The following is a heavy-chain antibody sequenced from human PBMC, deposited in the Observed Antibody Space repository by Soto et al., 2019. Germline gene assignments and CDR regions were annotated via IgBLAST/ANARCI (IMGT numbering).Heavy chain of an antibody. CDR3: ARDKVTYYDFWSGYYPQYYLDY. V-gene: IGHV1-3*01. J-gene: IGHJ4*02. CDR2: INAGNGDT. CDR1: GYTFSSYI. D-gene: IGHD3-3*01. Sequence: GASVKVSCKASGYTFSSYIVQWVRQAPGQRPEWIGWINAGNGDTKYSQKFQGRVTITRDTFASTAYMELSSLRSEDTAVYYCARDKVTYYDFWSGYYPQYYLDYWGQGTQVTVSS.